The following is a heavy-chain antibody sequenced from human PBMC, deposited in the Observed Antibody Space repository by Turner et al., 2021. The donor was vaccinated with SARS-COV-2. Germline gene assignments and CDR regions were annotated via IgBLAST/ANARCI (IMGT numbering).Heavy chain of an antibody. CDR2: ISAYNGNT. CDR3: GSDGSSTGYHTGYFQH. CDR1: GYIFTSYG. D-gene: IGHD2-2*01. J-gene: IGHJ1*01. V-gene: IGHV1-18*04. Sequence: QVQLVQSGAEVKKHRAVVKVSCSASGYIFTSYGISWVRQDPGQGLEWMGWISAYNGNTNYAEKLQGRVTMTTDTSTSTAYMELRSLRSDDTVVYYCGSDGSSTGYHTGYFQHWGQGTLVTVSS.